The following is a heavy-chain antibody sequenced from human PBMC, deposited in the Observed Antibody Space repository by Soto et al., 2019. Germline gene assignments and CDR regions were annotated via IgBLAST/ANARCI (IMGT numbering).Heavy chain of an antibody. Sequence: EVHLVESGGGLVQPGGSLRLSCVASGFTFRNYWMSWLRQAPGKGLEWVANTNQDGRERYSVDSVKGRFTISRDNPTNSMHSPMNSLTPESTAVYYCASDASGDSTDWGQGTLVTVSS. D-gene: IGHD5-18*01. CDR1: GFTFRNYW. CDR2: TNQDGRER. CDR3: ASDASGDSTD. V-gene: IGHV3-7*01. J-gene: IGHJ4*02.